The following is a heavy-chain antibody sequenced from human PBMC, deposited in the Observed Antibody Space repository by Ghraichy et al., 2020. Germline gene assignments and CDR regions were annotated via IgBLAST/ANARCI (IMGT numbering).Heavy chain of an antibody. V-gene: IGHV1-46*01. CDR2: INPGGGST. CDR1: GYTFTSYY. D-gene: IGHD3-22*01. Sequence: ASVKVSCKASGYTFTSYYMHWVRQAPGQGLEWMGIINPGGGSTTYAQKFQGRVTMTRDTSTSTIYMELSGLRSEDTALYYCTRTIYYDSSGFDYWGQGTLVTVSS. J-gene: IGHJ4*02. CDR3: TRTIYYDSSGFDY.